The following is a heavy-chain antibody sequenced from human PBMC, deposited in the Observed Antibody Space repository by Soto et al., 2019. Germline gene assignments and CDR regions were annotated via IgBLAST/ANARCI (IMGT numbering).Heavy chain of an antibody. J-gene: IGHJ4*02. V-gene: IGHV1-18*01. CDR1: GYTFTSYG. CDR2: INPYNGIT. CDR3: ARTDSRPQDFDY. D-gene: IGHD6-13*01. Sequence: QVQLVQSGAEVKKPGASVKVSCKASGYTFTSYGITWVRQAPGQGLEWMGWINPYNGITNYAQKLQGRVTMTTYTSTSTAYMELRSLRSDDTAVYYCARTDSRPQDFDYWGQGTLVSVSS.